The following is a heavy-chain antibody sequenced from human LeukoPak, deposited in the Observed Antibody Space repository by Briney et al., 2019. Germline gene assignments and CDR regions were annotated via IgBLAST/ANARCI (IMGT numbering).Heavy chain of an antibody. V-gene: IGHV3-48*03. CDR2: ISTSGNSI. CDR1: GFSVSNYE. D-gene: IGHD6-13*01. J-gene: IGHJ4*02. CDR3: AGGSSPTYYYFDY. Sequence: QPGESLRLSCVVSGFSVSNYEMNWVRQAPGKGLEWVSHISTSGNSIYYTDSVRGRFTMSRDNAKNSLFLQMNSLRAEDTAVYYCAGGSSPTYYYFDYWGQGTLVTVSS.